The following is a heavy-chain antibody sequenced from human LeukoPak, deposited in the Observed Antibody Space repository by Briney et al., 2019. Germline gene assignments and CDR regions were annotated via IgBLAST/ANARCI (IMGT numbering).Heavy chain of an antibody. CDR1: GYTFIVYY. V-gene: IGHV1-2*02. CDR2: INPNSGGT. J-gene: IGHJ5*02. CDR3: ARSYSDSTNWFDP. D-gene: IGHD3-16*01. Sequence: ASVKVSCKASGYTFIVYYIHWVRQAPGQALEWMGWINPNSGGTHFAQKFQGRVTVTRDTSISTAYMELSRLRSDDTAVYYCARSYSDSTNWFDPWGQGTLVTVSS.